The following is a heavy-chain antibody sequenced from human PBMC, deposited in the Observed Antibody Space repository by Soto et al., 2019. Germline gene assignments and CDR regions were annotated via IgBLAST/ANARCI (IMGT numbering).Heavy chain of an antibody. D-gene: IGHD5-18*01. CDR1: GGTFSSYT. CDR3: APAVDTAMARSFDP. CDR2: IIPILGIA. Sequence: QVQLVQSGAEVKKPGSSVNVSCKASGGTFSSYTISWVRQAPGQGLEWMGRIIPILGIANYAQKFQGRVTITADKSRSTAYMGLSSLRSEDTAVYYCAPAVDTAMARSFDPWGQGTLVTVSS. V-gene: IGHV1-69*02. J-gene: IGHJ5*02.